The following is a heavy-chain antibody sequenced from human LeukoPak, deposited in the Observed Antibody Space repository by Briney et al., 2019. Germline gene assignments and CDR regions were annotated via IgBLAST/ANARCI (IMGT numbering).Heavy chain of an antibody. Sequence: PSETLSLTCTVSGDSINDYYWSWIRQPPGKGLEWIGYIYYSGSTNYNPSLKSRVTISVDTSKNQFSLKLSSVTAADTAVYYCARHLDVDYYYGMDVWGQGTTVTVSS. D-gene: IGHD3-9*01. CDR2: IYYSGST. J-gene: IGHJ6*02. CDR1: GDSINDYY. CDR3: ARHLDVDYYYGMDV. V-gene: IGHV4-59*08.